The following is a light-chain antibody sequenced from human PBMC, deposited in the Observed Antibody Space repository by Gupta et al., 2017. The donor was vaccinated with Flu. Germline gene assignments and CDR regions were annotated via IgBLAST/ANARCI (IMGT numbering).Light chain of an antibody. Sequence: QMTQSPSSLSASVGDRVTITCRASQSISSYLNWYQQKPGKAPKLLIYAASSLQSGVPSRFSGSGSGTDFTLTISSLQPEDFATYYCQQSYSTPWTFGQGTKVEIK. CDR2: AAS. V-gene: IGKV1-39*01. CDR3: QQSYSTPWT. CDR1: QSISSY. J-gene: IGKJ1*01.